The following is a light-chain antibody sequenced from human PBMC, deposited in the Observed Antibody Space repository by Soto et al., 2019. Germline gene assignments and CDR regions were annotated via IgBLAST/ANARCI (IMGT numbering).Light chain of an antibody. CDR2: EDY. V-gene: IGLV2-23*01. Sequence: QSALTQPASVSGSPGQSITIACTGINTDVENYNFVSWYQQHPGKAPKLMIYEDYKRPSGVSNRFSGSKSGNTASLTISGLQTEDEADYYCCSHGASNTTYVFAHGTKLTV. CDR3: CSHGASNTTYV. CDR1: NTDVENYNF. J-gene: IGLJ1*01.